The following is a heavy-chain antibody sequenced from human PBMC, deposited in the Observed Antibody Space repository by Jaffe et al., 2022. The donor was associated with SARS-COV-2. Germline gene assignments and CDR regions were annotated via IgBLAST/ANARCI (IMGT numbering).Heavy chain of an antibody. Sequence: QVQLQESGPGVVKPSGTLSLSCAVSGGSISSNNYWSWVRQPPGKGLEWIGEIYHSGRTNYNPSLKSRVTISVDKSKNQFSLKLNSVTAADTAVYYCAREYSPEDTGFDYWGQGTLVTVSS. CDR2: IYHSGRT. CDR1: GGSISSNNY. J-gene: IGHJ4*02. CDR3: AREYSPEDTGFDY. V-gene: IGHV4-4*02. D-gene: IGHD5-18*01.